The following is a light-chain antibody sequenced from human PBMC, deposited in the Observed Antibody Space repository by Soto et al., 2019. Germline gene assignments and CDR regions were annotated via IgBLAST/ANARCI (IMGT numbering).Light chain of an antibody. CDR2: KAS. J-gene: IGKJ1*01. CDR1: QTISSW. Sequence: DIQMTQSPSTLSGSVGDRVTITCRASQTISSWLDWYQQKPGKAPKLLIYKASTLKSGVPSRFSGSGSGTEFTLTISSLQPDDFATYYCHHYNSYSEAFGQGTKVDIK. CDR3: HHYNSYSEA. V-gene: IGKV1-5*03.